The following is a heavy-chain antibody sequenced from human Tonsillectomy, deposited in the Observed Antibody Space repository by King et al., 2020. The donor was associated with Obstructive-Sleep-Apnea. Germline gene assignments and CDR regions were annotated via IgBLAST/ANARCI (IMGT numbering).Heavy chain of an antibody. J-gene: IGHJ1*01. CDR3: ARSDYVWSSYQYTYFDH. CDR2: SSFDGSNA. Sequence: VQLVESGGGVVQPGRSLRLSCEVSGFTLKDYAMNWVRQAPGRGLEWVAISSFDGSNAYYADSVKGRFTISRDNSKNTVDLEMNSLRDEDTAVYFCARSDYVWSSYQYTYFDHWGQGTLVTVSS. V-gene: IGHV3-30-3*01. CDR1: GFTLKDYA. D-gene: IGHD3-16*02.